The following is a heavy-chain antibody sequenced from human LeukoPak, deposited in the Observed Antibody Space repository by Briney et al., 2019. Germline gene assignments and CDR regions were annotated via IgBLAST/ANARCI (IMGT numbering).Heavy chain of an antibody. J-gene: IGHJ4*02. CDR1: GYTFTGYY. Sequence: GASVKVSCKASGYTFTGYYMHWVRQAPGQGLEWMGWINPNSGGTNYAQKFQGRVTMTRDTSISTAYMELSRLRSDDTAVYYCARARNRAFGGVIVIKYYFDYWGQGTLVTVSS. V-gene: IGHV1-2*02. CDR2: INPNSGGT. CDR3: ARARNRAFGGVIVIKYYFDY. D-gene: IGHD3-16*02.